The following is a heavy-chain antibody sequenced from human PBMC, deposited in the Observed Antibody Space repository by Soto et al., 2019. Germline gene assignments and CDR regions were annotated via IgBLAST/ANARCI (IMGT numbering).Heavy chain of an antibody. CDR3: ARVQLATPYFDY. CDR1: GGSISGYY. J-gene: IGHJ4*02. CDR2: IYYRGTQ. D-gene: IGHD2-2*01. Sequence: QVQLQESGPGLVKPSETLSLSCAVSGGSISGYYWSWVRQPPGKGLEWIGWIYYRGTQNYNTSLVSRLTISVDASKNPFSLELMSVRAADTAVYYCARVQLATPYFDYWGQGTLVTVSS. V-gene: IGHV4-59*01.